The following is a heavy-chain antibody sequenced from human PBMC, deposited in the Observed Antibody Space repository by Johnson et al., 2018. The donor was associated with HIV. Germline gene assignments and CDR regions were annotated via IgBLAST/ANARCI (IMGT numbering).Heavy chain of an antibody. J-gene: IGHJ3*02. V-gene: IGHV3-33*06. Sequence: QVQLVESGGGVVQPGRSLRLSCAASGFTLSSYGMHWVRQAPGKGLEWVAVIWYDGSNKYYADSVKGRFTISRDNSKNTLYLQMNSLRAEDTAVYYCAKTRLRFLEWYDAFDIWGQGTMVTVSS. CDR1: GFTLSSYG. D-gene: IGHD3-3*01. CDR3: AKTRLRFLEWYDAFDI. CDR2: IWYDGSNK.